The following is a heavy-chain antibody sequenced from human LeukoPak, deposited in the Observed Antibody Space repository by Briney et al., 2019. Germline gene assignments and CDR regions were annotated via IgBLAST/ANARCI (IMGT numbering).Heavy chain of an antibody. J-gene: IGHJ4*02. D-gene: IGHD6-13*01. V-gene: IGHV3-30*02. CDR1: GFTFSSYG. CDR3: AKGSMTSSWTSDC. Sequence: GGTLRLSCAASGFTFSSYGMHWVRQAPGKGLEWVAFIQYDGSNKYYADSVKGRFTFSRDNSKNTLYLQMNSLRGEDTAVYYCAKGSMTSSWTSDCWGQGTLVTVSS. CDR2: IQYDGSNK.